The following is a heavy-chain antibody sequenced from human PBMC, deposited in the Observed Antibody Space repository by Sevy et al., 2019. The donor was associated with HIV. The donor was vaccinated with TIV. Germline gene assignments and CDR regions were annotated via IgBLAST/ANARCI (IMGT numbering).Heavy chain of an antibody. Sequence: SETLSLTCTVSGDSITNGDYYWTWIRQHPGKGLEWIGYIYYTGSTYYNPSLERRLTTSLDTSKNQFSLRLTSVTAADTAIYYCARGDTVLPTGGFDLWGRGTLVTVSS. J-gene: IGHJ2*01. V-gene: IGHV4-31*03. CDR1: GDSITNGDYY. CDR3: ARGDTVLPTGGFDL. CDR2: IYYTGST. D-gene: IGHD2-8*02.